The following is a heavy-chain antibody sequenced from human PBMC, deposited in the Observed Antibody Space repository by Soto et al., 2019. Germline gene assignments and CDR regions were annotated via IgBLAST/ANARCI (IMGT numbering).Heavy chain of an antibody. CDR1: GYTFSNHG. J-gene: IGHJ4*02. CDR3: ARDRDYYDCGGY. D-gene: IGHD3-22*01. V-gene: IGHV1-18*01. CDR2: ISTSNGNT. Sequence: QVQLVQSGADVKKPGASVVVSCKTSGYTFSNHGVSWVRQAPGQGLEWMGWISTSNGNTNYAQKRQGRVTMTTDKSTSTAYMELRSLRSDDTAVYFCARDRDYYDCGGYWGQGTLVTVSS.